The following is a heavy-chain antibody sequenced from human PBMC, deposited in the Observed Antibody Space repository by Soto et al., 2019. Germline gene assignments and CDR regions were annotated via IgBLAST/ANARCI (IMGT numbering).Heavy chain of an antibody. J-gene: IGHJ6*02. Sequence: SETLSLTCSVSGGSFSSDSFIWSWVRQFPGKGLEWIGYINYSGTTYYNPSLRSRITMSVDTSKYQFSLNLSSVTAADTAVYYCARDHKWDGMDVWGQGTTVTVSS. D-gene: IGHD1-26*01. CDR1: GGSFSSDSFI. CDR2: INYSGTT. CDR3: ARDHKWDGMDV. V-gene: IGHV4-31*03.